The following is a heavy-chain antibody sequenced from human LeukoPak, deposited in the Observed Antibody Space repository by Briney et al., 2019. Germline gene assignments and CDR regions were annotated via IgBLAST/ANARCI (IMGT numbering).Heavy chain of an antibody. CDR2: INPNSGGT. Sequence: ASVKVSCKASGYTFTSYDINWVRQATGQGPEWMGWINPNSGGTNYAQKFQGRVTMTRDTSISTAYMELSRLRSDDTAVYYCARDRSAEAAAGFDYWGQGTLVTVSS. V-gene: IGHV1-2*02. D-gene: IGHD6-13*01. J-gene: IGHJ4*02. CDR3: ARDRSAEAAAGFDY. CDR1: GYTFTSYD.